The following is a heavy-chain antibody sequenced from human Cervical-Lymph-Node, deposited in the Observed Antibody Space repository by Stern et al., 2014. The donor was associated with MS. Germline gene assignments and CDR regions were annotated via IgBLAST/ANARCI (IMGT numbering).Heavy chain of an antibody. J-gene: IGHJ4*02. CDR2: MYYTGNS. D-gene: IGHD5-24*01. V-gene: IGHV4-31*03. Sequence: QLQLQESGPGLVKPSQTLSLTCNVSGGPISSGGYYWSWIRQRPGEGLEWIGYMYYTGNSYSNPSLKSRISISGDTSKNQVSLNLTSVTVADTGVYYCASRDGKWGQGTLVTVAS. CDR3: ASRDGK. CDR1: GGPISSGGYY.